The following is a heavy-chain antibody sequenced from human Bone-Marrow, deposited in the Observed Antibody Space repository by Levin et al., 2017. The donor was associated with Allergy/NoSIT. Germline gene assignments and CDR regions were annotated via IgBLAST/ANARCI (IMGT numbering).Heavy chain of an antibody. Sequence: SETLSLTCAVYGGSFSGYYWSWILQPPGKGLEWIAEINHSGSTNYNPSLKSRVTISVDTSKNQFSLKLSSVTAADTAVYYCARKGNYADYWYFDLWGRGTLVTVSS. CDR1: GGSFSGYY. V-gene: IGHV4-34*01. J-gene: IGHJ2*01. CDR2: INHSGST. CDR3: ARKGNYADYWYFDL. D-gene: IGHD4-17*01.